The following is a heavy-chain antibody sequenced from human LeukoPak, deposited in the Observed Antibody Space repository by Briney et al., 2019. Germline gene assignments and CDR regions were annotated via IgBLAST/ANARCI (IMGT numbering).Heavy chain of an antibody. CDR1: GSTFSNYA. D-gene: IGHD2-2*01. CDR2: ISGSGGST. J-gene: IGHJ4*02. CDR3: AKDRGQLLSNYYFDY. V-gene: IGHV3-23*01. Sequence: GGSLRLSCAASGSTFSNYAMSWVRQAPGRRLEWVSTISGSGGSTYYADSVKGRFTISRGNSKNTLYLQMNSLRAEDTAVYFCAKDRGQLLSNYYFDYWGQGTLVTVSS.